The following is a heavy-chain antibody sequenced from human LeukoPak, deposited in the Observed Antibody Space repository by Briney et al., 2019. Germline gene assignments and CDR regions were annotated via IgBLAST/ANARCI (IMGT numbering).Heavy chain of an antibody. CDR2: IYHSGST. CDR1: GGSISSGGYS. J-gene: IGHJ5*02. D-gene: IGHD6-6*01. V-gene: IGHV4-30-2*01. Sequence: SETLSLTCAVSGGSISSGGYSWSWIRQPPGKGLEWIGYIYHSGSTYYNPSLKSRVTISVDTSKNQFSLKLSSVTAADTAVYYCALAYSSSSGVWFDPWGQGTLVTVSS. CDR3: ALAYSSSSGVWFDP.